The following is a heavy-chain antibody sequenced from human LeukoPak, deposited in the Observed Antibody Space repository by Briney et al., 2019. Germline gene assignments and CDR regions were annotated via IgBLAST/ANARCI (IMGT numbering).Heavy chain of an antibody. CDR3: AKEIVPPSGYYFDY. D-gene: IGHD6-6*01. V-gene: IGHV3-23*01. CDR1: GFTFNSYA. CDR2: ISGSGVNT. Sequence: GGSLRLSCAASGFTFNSYAMSWVRQAPGKRLEWVSSISGSGVNTYYADSVKGRFTIFRDNSKNTLYLQMNSLRVEDTAVYYCAKEIVPPSGYYFDYWGQGTLVTVSS. J-gene: IGHJ4*02.